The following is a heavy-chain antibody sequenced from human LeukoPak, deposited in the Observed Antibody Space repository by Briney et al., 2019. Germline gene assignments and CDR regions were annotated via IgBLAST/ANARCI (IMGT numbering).Heavy chain of an antibody. CDR2: IYSGGST. CDR1: GFTDSSNY. CDR3: ARGALEMATTL. Sequence: GGSLRLSCAASGFTDSSNYMRGPPHAPGKALEGVSVIYSGGSTYYADSVKGRFTISRDNSKKTLYLQMNSLRAEDTAVYYCARGALEMATTLWGQGTLVTVSS. D-gene: IGHD5-24*01. J-gene: IGHJ4*02. V-gene: IGHV3-66*02.